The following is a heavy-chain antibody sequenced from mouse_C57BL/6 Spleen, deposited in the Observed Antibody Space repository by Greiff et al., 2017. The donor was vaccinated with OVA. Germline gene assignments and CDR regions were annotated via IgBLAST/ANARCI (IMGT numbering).Heavy chain of an antibody. CDR1: GFTFSDYG. J-gene: IGHJ3*01. D-gene: IGHD2-3*01. CDR2: ISSGSSTI. CDR3: ARQDGYYDWFAY. V-gene: IGHV5-17*01. Sequence: EVHLVESGGGLVKPGGSLKLSCAASGFTFSDYGMHWVRQAPEKGLEWVAYISSGSSTIYYADTVKGRFTISRDNAKNTLFLQMTSLRSEDTAMYYCARQDGYYDWFAYWGQGTLVTVSA.